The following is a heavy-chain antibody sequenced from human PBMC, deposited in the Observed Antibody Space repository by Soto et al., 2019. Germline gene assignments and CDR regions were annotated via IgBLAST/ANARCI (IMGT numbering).Heavy chain of an antibody. J-gene: IGHJ4*02. CDR1: GGTFSSYS. Sequence: QVQLVQSGAEVKKPGSSVKVSCKASGGTFSSYSINWVRQAPGQGLEWMGEIIPIFGTANYAQKFQGRVTITADESTRTAYMELSSVRSEDTVVYYCARDGGRHSGGIDYWGQGTLVTVSS. V-gene: IGHV1-69*01. CDR2: IIPIFGTA. D-gene: IGHD1-26*01. CDR3: ARDGGRHSGGIDY.